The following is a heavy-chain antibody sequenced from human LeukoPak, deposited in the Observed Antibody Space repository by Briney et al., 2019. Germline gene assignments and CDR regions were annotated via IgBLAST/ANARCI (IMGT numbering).Heavy chain of an antibody. CDR2: IYYSGST. V-gene: IGHV4-59*08. Sequence: SETLPLTCTVSGGSISSYYWSWIRQPPGKGLEWIGYIYYSGSTNHNPSLKSRVTISVDTSKNQFSLKLSSVTAADTAVYYCARAFGIVGATDWFDPWGQGTLVTVSS. D-gene: IGHD1-26*01. J-gene: IGHJ5*02. CDR1: GGSISSYY. CDR3: ARAFGIVGATDWFDP.